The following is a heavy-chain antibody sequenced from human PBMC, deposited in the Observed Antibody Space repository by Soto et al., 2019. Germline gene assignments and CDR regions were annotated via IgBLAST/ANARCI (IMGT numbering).Heavy chain of an antibody. Sequence: QVQLQESGPGQVKPSQTLSLTCTVSGGSISSGGYYWSWIRQHPGKGLEWIGYIYYSGSTYYNPSLKSRVTISLDTSKNQFSLKLSSVTAADTAVYYCARDRYDDSSGYYPSVFDSWGQGTLVTVSS. CDR1: GGSISSGGYY. J-gene: IGHJ4*02. V-gene: IGHV4-31*03. D-gene: IGHD3-22*01. CDR3: ARDRYDDSSGYYPSVFDS. CDR2: IYYSGST.